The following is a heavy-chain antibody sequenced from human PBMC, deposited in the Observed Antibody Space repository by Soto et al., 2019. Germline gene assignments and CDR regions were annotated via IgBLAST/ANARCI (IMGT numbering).Heavy chain of an antibody. J-gene: IGHJ4*02. V-gene: IGHV3-30-3*01. D-gene: IGHD2-15*01. CDR2: ISYDGSNK. CDR1: GVTFSSYA. CDR3: ARAGGLLLDY. Sequence: QVQLVESGGGVVQPGRSLRLSCAASGVTFSSYAMHWVRQAPGKGLEWVAVISYDGSNKYYADSVKGRFTISRDISKNTLYLQMNSLRAEDTALYYCARAGGLLLDYSGQGTLVTVSS.